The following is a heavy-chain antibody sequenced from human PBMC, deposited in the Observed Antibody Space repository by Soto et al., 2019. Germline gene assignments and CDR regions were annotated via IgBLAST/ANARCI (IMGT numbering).Heavy chain of an antibody. CDR1: GFTFSAYT. CDR2: ISYDGSSE. CDR3: ARDGYSGRSDGFDI. D-gene: IGHD1-26*01. V-gene: IGHV3-30*14. J-gene: IGHJ3*02. Sequence: GGSLRLSCAASGFTFSAYTMHLVRQAPGKGLEWVAVISYDGSSERYTDPVKGRFTVSRDNPKSTLYLQMNSLRAEDTATYYCARDGYSGRSDGFDIWGQGTMVTLSS.